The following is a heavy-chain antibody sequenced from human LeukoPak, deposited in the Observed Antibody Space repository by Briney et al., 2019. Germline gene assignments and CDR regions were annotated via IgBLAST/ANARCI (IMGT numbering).Heavy chain of an antibody. CDR1: GFTFSSYG. CDR2: ISGSGGST. V-gene: IGHV3-23*01. CDR3: AKAHITMVRGVIGPFDY. J-gene: IGHJ4*02. Sequence: PGGSLRLSCAASGFTFSSYGMSWVRQAPGKGLEWVSAISGSGGSTYYADSVKGRFTISRDNSKNTLYLQMNSLRAEDTAVYYCAKAHITMVRGVIGPFDYWGQGTLVTVSS. D-gene: IGHD3-10*01.